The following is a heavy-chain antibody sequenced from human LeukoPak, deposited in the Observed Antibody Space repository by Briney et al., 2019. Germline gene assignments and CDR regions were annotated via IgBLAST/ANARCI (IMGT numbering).Heavy chain of an antibody. CDR3: ASYFQLWFGAANWFDP. V-gene: IGHV4-39*01. J-gene: IGHJ5*02. Sequence: PSETLSLTCTVSGGSISSSSYYWGWIRQPPGKGLEWIGRIYYSGSTYYNPSLKSRVTISVDTSKNQFSLKLSSVTAADTAVYYCASYFQLWFGAANWFDPWGQGTLVTVSS. CDR1: GGSISSSSYY. D-gene: IGHD3-10*01. CDR2: IYYSGST.